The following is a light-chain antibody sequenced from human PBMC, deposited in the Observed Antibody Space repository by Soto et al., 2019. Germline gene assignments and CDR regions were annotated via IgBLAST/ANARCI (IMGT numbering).Light chain of an antibody. CDR2: HAS. V-gene: IGKV3-15*01. CDR1: QSLSST. CDR3: QQYHDWPFT. J-gene: IGKJ3*01. Sequence: EILMTQSPATLSVSPGERATLSCRASQSLSSTVAWYQQKPGQAPRLLIYHASTRATGVPARFSGSGSGTEFTLTISSLQSEDFAVYYCQQYHDWPFTFGPGTKVDIK.